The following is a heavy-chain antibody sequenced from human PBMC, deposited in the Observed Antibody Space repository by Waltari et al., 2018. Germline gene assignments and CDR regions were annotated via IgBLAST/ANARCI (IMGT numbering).Heavy chain of an antibody. CDR3: ARWLDEGNYYYYYMDV. CDR1: GGTFSSYA. CDR2: IIPIFGTA. V-gene: IGHV1-69*01. J-gene: IGHJ6*03. Sequence: QVQLVQSGAEVKKPGSSVRVSCKASGGTFSSYAISWVRQAPGHWLEWRGGIIPIFGTANCAQQFQGSDTIAADESTRTAYMELSSLRSEDTAVYYCARWLDEGNYYYYYMDVWGKGTTVTVSS. D-gene: IGHD3-10*01.